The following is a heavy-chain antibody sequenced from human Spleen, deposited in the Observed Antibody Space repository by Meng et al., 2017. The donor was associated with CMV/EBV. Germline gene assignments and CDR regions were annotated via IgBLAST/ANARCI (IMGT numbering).Heavy chain of an antibody. D-gene: IGHD7-27*01. CDR1: GGSFGGDC. Sequence: AVYGGSFGGDCWSWIRQPPGKGLEWIGEINHSGSTNYNPSLKSRVTISVDTSKNQFSLKLSSVTAADTAVYYCARGGNDWGLYYFDYWGQGTLVTVSS. CDR3: ARGGNDWGLYYFDY. V-gene: IGHV4-34*01. CDR2: INHSGST. J-gene: IGHJ4*02.